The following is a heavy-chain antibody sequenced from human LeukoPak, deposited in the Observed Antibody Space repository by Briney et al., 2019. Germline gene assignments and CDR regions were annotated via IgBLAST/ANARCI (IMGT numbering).Heavy chain of an antibody. D-gene: IGHD3-10*01. CDR3: AREHTYYFGSQTSTLDV. J-gene: IGHJ6*02. Sequence: SETLSLTCTFSGASISTGGYYWPWIRQPPGEGLEWNGYIYYTGSVDYNPSLKSRLTISLDTSKNQFSLKLNSVTAADTAVYYCAREHTYYFGSQTSTLDVWGQGTAVTVSS. V-gene: IGHV4-31*03. CDR2: IYYTGSV. CDR1: GASISTGGYY.